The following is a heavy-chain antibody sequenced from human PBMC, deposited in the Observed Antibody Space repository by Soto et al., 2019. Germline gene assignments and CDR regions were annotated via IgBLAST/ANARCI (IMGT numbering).Heavy chain of an antibody. V-gene: IGHV1-2*02. CDR3: ARAMVPAARPYGYYYGMDV. J-gene: IGHJ6*02. CDR1: GYTFTGYY. D-gene: IGHD2-2*01. Sequence: ASVKVSCKASGYTFTGYYMHWVRQAPGQGLEWMGWINPNSGGTNYAQKFQGRVTMTRDTSISTAYMELSRLRSDDTAVYYCARAMVPAARPYGYYYGMDVWGQGTTVTVSS. CDR2: INPNSGGT.